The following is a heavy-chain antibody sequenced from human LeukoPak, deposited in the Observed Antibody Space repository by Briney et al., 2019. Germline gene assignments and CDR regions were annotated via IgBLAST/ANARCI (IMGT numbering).Heavy chain of an antibody. CDR2: INHSGST. Sequence: PSETLSLTCAVYGGSFSGYYWSWIRQPPGKGLEWIGEINHSGSTNYNPSLKSRVTISVDTSKNQFSLKLSSVTAADTAVYYCARGGVAGKKMRTYYFDYWGQGTLVTVSS. CDR1: GGSFSGYY. CDR3: ARGGVAGKKMRTYYFDY. V-gene: IGHV4-34*01. D-gene: IGHD6-19*01. J-gene: IGHJ4*02.